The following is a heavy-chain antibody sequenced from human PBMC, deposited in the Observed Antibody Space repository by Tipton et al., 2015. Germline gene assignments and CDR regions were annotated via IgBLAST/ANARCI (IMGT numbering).Heavy chain of an antibody. V-gene: IGHV4-61*01. J-gene: IGHJ4*02. CDR3: ARGELGDFDS. CDR2: ISYTETS. Sequence: TLSLTCTVSGGSVSSGSYYWSWIRQPPGKGLEWIGYISYTETSHYNASLKSRVTISLDTSKNQFSLQLSSVTDADTAVYYCARGELGDFDSWGQGTLVTVSS. D-gene: IGHD6-6*01. CDR1: GGSVSSGSYY.